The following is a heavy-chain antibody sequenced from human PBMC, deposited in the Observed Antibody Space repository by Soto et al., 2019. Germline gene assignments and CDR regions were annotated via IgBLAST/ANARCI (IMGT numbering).Heavy chain of an antibody. CDR3: ARWGSGSYTKGGNWFDP. Sequence: QVQLVQSGAEVKKPGASVKVSCKASGYTFTSYDINWVRQATGQGLEWMGWMNPNSGNTGYAQKFQGRVTMTRNTSISTAYIELSSLRPEDSLVYYCARWGSGSYTKGGNWFDPWGQGTLVTVSS. D-gene: IGHD3-10*01. V-gene: IGHV1-8*01. CDR2: MNPNSGNT. CDR1: GYTFTSYD. J-gene: IGHJ5*02.